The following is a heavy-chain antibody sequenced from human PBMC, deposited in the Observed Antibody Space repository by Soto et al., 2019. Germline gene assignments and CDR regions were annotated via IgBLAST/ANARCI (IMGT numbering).Heavy chain of an antibody. J-gene: IGHJ6*02. CDR1: GYSFTSYW. D-gene: IGHD5-12*01. V-gene: IGHV5-51*01. CDR2: IYPCDSDT. CDR3: ARYEEMATNPDYYYYYGMDV. Sequence: PGESLKISCKGSGYSFTSYWIGWVRQMPGKGLEWMGIIYPCDSDTRYSPSFQGQVTISADKSISTAYLQWSSLKASDTAMYYCARYEEMATNPDYYYYYGMDVWGQGTTVTVSS.